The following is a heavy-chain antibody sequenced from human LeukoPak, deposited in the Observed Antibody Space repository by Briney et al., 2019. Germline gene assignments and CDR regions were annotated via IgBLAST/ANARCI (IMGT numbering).Heavy chain of an antibody. Sequence: ASVKVSCTASGYTFTGYYMHWVRQAPGQGLEWMGWINPNSGGTNYAQKFQGRVTMTRDTSISTAYMELSRMRSDDTAVYYCARTYGSGSLDFDYWGQGTLVTVSS. CDR2: INPNSGGT. J-gene: IGHJ4*02. CDR1: GYTFTGYY. D-gene: IGHD3-10*01. V-gene: IGHV1-2*02. CDR3: ARTYGSGSLDFDY.